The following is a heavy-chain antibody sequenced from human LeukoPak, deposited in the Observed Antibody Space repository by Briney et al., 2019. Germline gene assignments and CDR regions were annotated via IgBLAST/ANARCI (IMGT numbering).Heavy chain of an antibody. V-gene: IGHV1-69*13. CDR1: GGTFSSYA. Sequence: SVKVSCKASGGTFSSYAISWVRQAPGQGLEWMGGIIPIFGTANYAQKFQGRVTITADESTSTAYMELSSLRSDDTAVYYCARELGVRYFDWLFPYYYYGMDVWGQGTTVTVSS. J-gene: IGHJ6*02. D-gene: IGHD3-9*01. CDR2: IIPIFGTA. CDR3: ARELGVRYFDWLFPYYYYGMDV.